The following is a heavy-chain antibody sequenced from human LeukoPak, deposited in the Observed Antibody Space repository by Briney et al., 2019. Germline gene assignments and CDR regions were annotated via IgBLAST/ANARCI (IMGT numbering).Heavy chain of an antibody. CDR1: GFTFDDYA. CDR3: AKGSYGYS. CDR2: ISWNSGSI. V-gene: IGHV3-9*01. J-gene: IGHJ5*02. D-gene: IGHD5-18*01. Sequence: PGRSLRLSCAASGFTFDDYATHWVRQAPGKGLEWVSGISWNSGSIGYADSVKGRFTISRDNAKNSLYLQMNSLRAEDTALYYCAKGSYGYSWGQGTLVTVSS.